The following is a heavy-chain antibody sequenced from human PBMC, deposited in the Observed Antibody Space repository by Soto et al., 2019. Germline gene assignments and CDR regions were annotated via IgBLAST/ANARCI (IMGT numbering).Heavy chain of an antibody. CDR1: GFTFSSYA. Sequence: PGGSLRLSCAASGFTFSSYAMSWVRQAPGKGLEWASAISGSGGSTYYADSVKGRFTISRDNSKNTLYLQMNSLRAEDTAVYYCAKRGSRGYSYGNDYWGQGTLVTVSS. D-gene: IGHD5-18*01. V-gene: IGHV3-23*01. J-gene: IGHJ4*02. CDR3: AKRGSRGYSYGNDY. CDR2: ISGSGGST.